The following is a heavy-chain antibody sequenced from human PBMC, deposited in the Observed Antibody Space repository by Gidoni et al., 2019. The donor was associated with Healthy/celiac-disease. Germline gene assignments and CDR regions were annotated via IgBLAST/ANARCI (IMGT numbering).Heavy chain of an antibody. CDR2: NNPNSGGT. CDR1: GYTFTGYY. Sequence: QVQLVQSGAEVKKPGASVKVSCKASGYTFTGYYMHWVRQAPGQWLEWMGWNNPNSGGTNYAQKFQGRVTMTRDTSISTAYMELSRLRPDDTAVYYCARDEYSSSSYPDYWGQGTLVTVSS. CDR3: ARDEYSSSSYPDY. D-gene: IGHD6-6*01. J-gene: IGHJ4*02. V-gene: IGHV1-2*02.